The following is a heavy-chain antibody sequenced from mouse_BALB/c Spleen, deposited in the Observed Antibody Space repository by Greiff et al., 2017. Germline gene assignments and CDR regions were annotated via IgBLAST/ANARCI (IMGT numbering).Heavy chain of an antibody. Sequence: VQRVESGPGLVAPSQSLSITCTVSGFSLTGYGVNWVRQPPGKGLEWLGMIWGDGSTDYNSALKSRLSISKDNSKSQVFLKMNSLQTDDTARYYCARESGTAQGAMDYWGQGTSVTVSS. CDR3: ARESGTAQGAMDY. CDR1: GFSLTGYG. V-gene: IGHV2-6-7*01. D-gene: IGHD3-2*02. J-gene: IGHJ4*01. CDR2: IWGDGST.